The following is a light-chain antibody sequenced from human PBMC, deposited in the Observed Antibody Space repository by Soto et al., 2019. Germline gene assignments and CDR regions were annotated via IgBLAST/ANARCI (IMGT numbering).Light chain of an antibody. CDR1: QSVTSNY. Sequence: EILLTQSPGTLSLSPGERVTLSCRASQSVTSNYLAWYQQKPGQAPRLLIYGASSRATGIPDRFSGSGSGTDFTLTISRLEPEDFAVYYCQQYGSSPAGTFGQGTKVDIK. V-gene: IGKV3-20*01. J-gene: IGKJ1*01. CDR2: GAS. CDR3: QQYGSSPAGT.